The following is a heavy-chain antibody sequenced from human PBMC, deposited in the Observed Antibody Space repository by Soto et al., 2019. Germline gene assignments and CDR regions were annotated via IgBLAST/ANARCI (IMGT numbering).Heavy chain of an antibody. V-gene: IGHV3-7*03. CDR3: AIGSGTYYAGHFDP. Sequence: EVQLVESGGDLVQPGGSLRLSCGASGFTFSSHWMSWVRQAPGKGLEWVASIKQDGNEKHYVDSVKGRFTISRDDAKNSLYLQMIRIGDADAAFYYCAIGSGTYYAGHFDPWGQGTLVTVSS. D-gene: IGHD1-26*01. J-gene: IGHJ5*02. CDR1: GFTFSSHW. CDR2: IKQDGNEK.